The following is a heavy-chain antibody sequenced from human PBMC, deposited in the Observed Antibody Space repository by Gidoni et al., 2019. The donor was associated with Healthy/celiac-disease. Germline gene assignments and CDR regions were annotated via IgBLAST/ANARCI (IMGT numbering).Heavy chain of an antibody. J-gene: IGHJ3*02. CDR2: IYYSGST. CDR3: ARGVGATSPECAFDI. CDR1: GGSISSSSYY. D-gene: IGHD1-26*01. Sequence: QLQLQESGPGLVKPSETLSLTCTVSGGSISSSSYYWGWIRQPPGKGLEWIGSIYYSGSTYYNPSLKSRVTISVDTSKNQFSLKLSSVTAADTAVYYCARGVGATSPECAFDIWGQGTMVTVSS. V-gene: IGHV4-39*01.